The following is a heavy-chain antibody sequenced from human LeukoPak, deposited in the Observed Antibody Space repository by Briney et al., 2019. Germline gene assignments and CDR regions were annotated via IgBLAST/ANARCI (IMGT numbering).Heavy chain of an antibody. D-gene: IGHD2-15*01. J-gene: IGHJ4*02. CDR2: ISGSGGST. V-gene: IGHV3-23*01. CDR1: GFTFSSYA. CDR3: AKDHPSIVVVVAPFDY. Sequence: GGSLRLSCAASGFTFSSYAMSWVRQAPGKGLEWVSAISGSGGSTYYADSVKGRFTISRDNSKNTLYLQMNSLRAEDTAVYYCAKDHPSIVVVVAPFDYWGQGTLVTVSS.